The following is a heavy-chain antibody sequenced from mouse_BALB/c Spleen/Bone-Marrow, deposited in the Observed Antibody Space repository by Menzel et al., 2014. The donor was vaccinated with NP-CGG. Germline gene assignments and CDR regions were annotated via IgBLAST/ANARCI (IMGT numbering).Heavy chain of an antibody. D-gene: IGHD4-1*01. Sequence: VQLQQSGAELARPGASVKLSCKASGYTFTSYWMQWVKQRPGQGLEWIGAIYPGDGDTRYTLKFKGKATLTADKSSSTAYMQLSSLASEDSAVYYCARTWEFAYWGRGTLVTVSA. J-gene: IGHJ3*01. CDR2: IYPGDGDT. V-gene: IGHV1-87*01. CDR1: GYTFTSYW. CDR3: ARTWEFAY.